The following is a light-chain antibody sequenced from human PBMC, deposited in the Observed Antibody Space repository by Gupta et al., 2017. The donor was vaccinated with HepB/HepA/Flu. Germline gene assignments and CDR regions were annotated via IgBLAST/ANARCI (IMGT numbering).Light chain of an antibody. Sequence: DVVMTQSPLSLPVTLGQPASISCRSSQSRVYSDGNTYLNWFQQRPGQSPRRLIYKVSDRDSGVPDRFSGSGYGNDLTLKISSGEEEDVGRYYSRQGTHWPPLTFGRGTKVEIK. CDR2: KVS. CDR1: QSRVYSDGNTY. J-gene: IGKJ4*01. CDR3: RQGTHWPPLT. V-gene: IGKV2-30*01.